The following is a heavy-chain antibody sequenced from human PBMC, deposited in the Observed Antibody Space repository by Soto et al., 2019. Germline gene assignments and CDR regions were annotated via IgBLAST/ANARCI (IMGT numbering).Heavy chain of an antibody. D-gene: IGHD2-2*03. V-gene: IGHV3-48*02. Sequence: GSLRLSCEASGFTISGCSINWVRQAPGKGLEWLAYITIRTGNIVYADSVRGRFTISADNAENSVFLQMNSLRDEDTAVYFCAREGNLGRWIQPLDSWGQGTLVTVSS. CDR3: AREGNLGRWIQPLDS. CDR2: ITIRTGNI. J-gene: IGHJ4*02. CDR1: GFTISGCS.